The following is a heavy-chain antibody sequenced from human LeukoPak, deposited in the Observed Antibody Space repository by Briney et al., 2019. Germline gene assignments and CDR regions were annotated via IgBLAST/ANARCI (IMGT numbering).Heavy chain of an antibody. CDR3: ASCGSENRYYYYMDV. Sequence: SETLSLTCAVYGGSFSGYYWSWIRQPPGKGLEWVGEINHSGSTNYNPSLKSRVTIPVDTSKNQFSLKLSSVTAADTAVYYCASCGSENRYYYYMDVWGKGTTVTVSS. CDR1: GGSFSGYY. CDR2: INHSGST. D-gene: IGHD3-10*01. V-gene: IGHV4-34*01. J-gene: IGHJ6*03.